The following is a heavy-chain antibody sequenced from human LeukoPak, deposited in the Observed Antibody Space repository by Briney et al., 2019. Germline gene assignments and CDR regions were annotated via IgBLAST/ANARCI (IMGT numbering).Heavy chain of an antibody. CDR1: GGSISSYY. J-gene: IGHJ4*02. CDR2: INHSGST. Sequence: PSETLSLTCTVSGGSISSYYWSWIRQPPGKGLEWIGEINHSGSTNYNPSLKSRVTISVDTSKNQFSLKLSSVTAADTAVYYCARGRYSQGHGFYFDYWGQGTLVTVSS. D-gene: IGHD5-18*01. V-gene: IGHV4-34*01. CDR3: ARGRYSQGHGFYFDY.